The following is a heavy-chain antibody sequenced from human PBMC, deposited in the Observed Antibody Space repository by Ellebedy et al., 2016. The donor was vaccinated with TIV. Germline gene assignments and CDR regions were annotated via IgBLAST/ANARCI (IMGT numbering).Heavy chain of an antibody. CDR3: AREGAYDSGGYYELFDY. J-gene: IGHJ4*02. Sequence: ASVKVSCXGSGYSFSSYTIGWVRQAPGQGLEWMGWISGSNGNTKYAQKFQGRVTMTTDTSTNTAYMELRSLRPDDTAVYYCAREGAYDSGGYYELFDYWGQGTLVTVSS. CDR1: GYSFSSYT. D-gene: IGHD3-22*01. CDR2: ISGSNGNT. V-gene: IGHV1-18*01.